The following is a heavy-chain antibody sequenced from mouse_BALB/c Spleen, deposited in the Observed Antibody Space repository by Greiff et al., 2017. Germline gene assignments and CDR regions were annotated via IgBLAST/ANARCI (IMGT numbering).Heavy chain of an antibody. D-gene: IGHD1-1*01. CDR2: INPSTGYT. CDR1: GYTFTSYW. J-gene: IGHJ1*01. V-gene: IGHV1-7*01. Sequence: VQLQQSGAELAKPGASVKMSCKASGYTFTSYWMHWVKQRPGQGLEWIGYINPSTGYTEYNQKFKDKATLTADKSSSTAYMQLSSLTSEDSAVYYCARRYYGSSHWYFDVWGAGTTVTVSS. CDR3: ARRYYGSSHWYFDV.